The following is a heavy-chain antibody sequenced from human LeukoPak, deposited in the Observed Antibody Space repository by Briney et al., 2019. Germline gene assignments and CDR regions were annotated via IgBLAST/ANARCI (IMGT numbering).Heavy chain of an antibody. V-gene: IGHV3-33*01. D-gene: IGHD2-15*01. CDR3: ARDGGYCSGGSCYYYYGMDV. CDR2: IWYDGSNK. J-gene: IGHJ6*02. Sequence: GGSLRLSCAASGFTFSSYGMHWVRQAPGKGLEWVAVIWYDGSNKYYADSVKGRFTISRDNSKNTLYLQMNSLRAEDTAVYYCARDGGYCSGGSCYYYYGMDVWGPGTTVTVSS. CDR1: GFTFSSYG.